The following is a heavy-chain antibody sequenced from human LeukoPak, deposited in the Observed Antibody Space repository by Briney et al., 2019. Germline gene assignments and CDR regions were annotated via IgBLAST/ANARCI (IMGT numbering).Heavy chain of an antibody. CDR3: ARCSDWGGDY. CDR2: ITSSGSTI. J-gene: IGHJ4*02. Sequence: GGSLRLSCAASGFTFSDYHMSWFRQAPGKGLEWLSYITSSGSTIYYAGSVKGRFTISRDNAKNSLYLQMNSLRADDTALYYCARCSDWGGDYWGQGTLVTVSS. D-gene: IGHD3-16*01. CDR1: GFTFSDYH. V-gene: IGHV3-11*04.